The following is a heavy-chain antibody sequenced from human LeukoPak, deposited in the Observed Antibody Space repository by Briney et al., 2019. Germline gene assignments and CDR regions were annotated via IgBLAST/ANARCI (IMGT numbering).Heavy chain of an antibody. V-gene: IGHV3-7*01. CDR1: GFTFTSHW. J-gene: IGHJ3*02. Sequence: GGSLRLSCGASGFTFTSHWMSWVRQVPGKGLEWVANLNRDGSERQYVDSVKGRFTISRDNAKNSLYLQVNSLRAEDTALYYCARDSTSCRGCAFDIWGQGTMVTVSS. D-gene: IGHD2-2*01. CDR3: ARDSTSCRGCAFDI. CDR2: LNRDGSER.